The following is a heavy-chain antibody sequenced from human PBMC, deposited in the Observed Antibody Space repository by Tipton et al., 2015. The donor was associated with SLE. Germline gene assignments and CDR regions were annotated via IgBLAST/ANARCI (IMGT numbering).Heavy chain of an antibody. D-gene: IGHD6-13*01. CDR2: IDYSGST. Sequence: TLSLTCTVSGGSISSSSYYWGWIRQPPGKGLEWIGSIDYSGSTYYNPSLKSRVTISVDTSKNQFSLKLSSVTAADTAVYYCARASGYSSSWYGDYYYYYMDVWGKGTTVTVSS. V-gene: IGHV4-39*07. CDR3: ARASGYSSSWYGDYYYYYMDV. CDR1: GGSISSSSYY. J-gene: IGHJ6*03.